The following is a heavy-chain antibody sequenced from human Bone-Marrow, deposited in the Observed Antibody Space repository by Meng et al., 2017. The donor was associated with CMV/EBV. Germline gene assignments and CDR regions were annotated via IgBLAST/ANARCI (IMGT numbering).Heavy chain of an antibody. Sequence: GGSLRLSCAVSKFIFDNYAMHWVRQAPGKGLEWVSGISWNSGSIGYADSVKGRFTISRDNAKNSLYLQMNSLRAEDTALYYCAKDPGITGTTGYFDYWGQGTLVTVSS. D-gene: IGHD1-7*01. CDR3: AKDPGITGTTGYFDY. CDR1: KFIFDNYA. J-gene: IGHJ4*02. V-gene: IGHV3-9*01. CDR2: ISWNSGSI.